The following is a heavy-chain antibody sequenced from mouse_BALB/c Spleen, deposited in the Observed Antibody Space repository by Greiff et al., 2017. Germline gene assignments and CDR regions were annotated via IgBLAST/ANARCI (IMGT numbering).Heavy chain of an antibody. Sequence: QVQLQQSGPELVKPGASVKISCKASGYAFSSSWMNWVKQRPGQGLEWIGRIYPGDGDTNYNGKFKGKATLTADKSSSTAYMQLSSLTSVDSAVYFCARSGYEDAMDYWGQGTSVTVSS. CDR2: IYPGDGDT. V-gene: IGHV1-82*01. CDR3: ARSGYEDAMDY. CDR1: GYAFSSSW. J-gene: IGHJ4*01. D-gene: IGHD2-12*01.